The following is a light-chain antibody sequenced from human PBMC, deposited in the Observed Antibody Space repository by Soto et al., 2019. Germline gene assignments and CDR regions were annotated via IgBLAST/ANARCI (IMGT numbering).Light chain of an antibody. CDR2: LGS. J-gene: IGKJ4*01. CDR1: QSLLHSNGYNY. CDR3: MQSLQTPIT. Sequence: DIVMTQSPLSLPVTPGEPASISCRSSQSLLHSNGYNYLDWYLQKPGQSTQLLIYLGSNRDSGVPDRFSGSGSATDFTLKISRVEAEDVGVYYCMQSLQTPITFGGGTKVEIK. V-gene: IGKV2-28*01.